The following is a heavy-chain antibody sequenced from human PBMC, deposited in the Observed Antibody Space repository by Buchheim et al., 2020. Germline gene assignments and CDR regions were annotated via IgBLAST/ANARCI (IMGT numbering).Heavy chain of an antibody. Sequence: QVQLQEPGPGLVKPSGTLSLTCAVSGGSISSSNWWSWVRQPPGKGLEWIGEIYHSGSTNYNPSLKSRLTISVDKSKNQFSLKLSSVTAADTAVYYCARGTAGYYDSSGYYLSVGYFDYWGQGTL. CDR2: IYHSGST. CDR3: ARGTAGYYDSSGYYLSVGYFDY. V-gene: IGHV4-4*02. J-gene: IGHJ4*02. CDR1: GGSISSSNW. D-gene: IGHD3-22*01.